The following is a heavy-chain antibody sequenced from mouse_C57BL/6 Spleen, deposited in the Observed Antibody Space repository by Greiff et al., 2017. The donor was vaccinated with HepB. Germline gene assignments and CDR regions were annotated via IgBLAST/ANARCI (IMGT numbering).Heavy chain of an antibody. V-gene: IGHV3-6*01. CDR2: ISYDGSN. D-gene: IGHD1-1*01. CDR3: ARDPHYYYGSSYWYFDV. J-gene: IGHJ1*03. CDR1: GYSITSGYY. Sequence: EVKLQESGPGLVKPSQSLSLTCSVTGYSITSGYYWNWIRQFPGNKLEWMGYISYDGSNNYNPSLKNRISITRDTSKNQFFLKLNSVTTEDTATYYCARDPHYYYGSSYWYFDVWGTGTTVTVSS.